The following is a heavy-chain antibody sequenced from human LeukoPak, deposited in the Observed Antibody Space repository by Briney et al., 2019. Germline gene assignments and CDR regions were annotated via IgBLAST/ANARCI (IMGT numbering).Heavy chain of an antibody. CDR3: AKVHGVPY. CDR2: INRPPDST. Sequence: GGSLRLSCAASGFTFSNYAMTWVRQAPGKGLEWVSGINRPPDSTFAADSVKGRFTISRDNSKNTLYLQMNSLRVEDTALYYCAKVHGVPYWGQGTLVTVSS. V-gene: IGHV3-23*01. D-gene: IGHD1-1*01. J-gene: IGHJ4*02. CDR1: GFTFSNYA.